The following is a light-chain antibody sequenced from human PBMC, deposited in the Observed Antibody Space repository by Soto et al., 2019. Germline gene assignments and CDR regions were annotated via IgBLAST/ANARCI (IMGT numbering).Light chain of an antibody. V-gene: IGLV4-69*02. CDR3: QTWDAGILV. Sequence: QLVLTQSPSASASLGASVKLTCTLSSGHNNYAIAWHQQQPEKGPRYLMRLNSDGSHNKGDGIPDRFSGSSSGAERYLIISSLHSWDEADYYCQTWDAGILVFGTGTKLTVL. CDR1: SGHNNYA. CDR2: LNSDGSH. J-gene: IGLJ1*01.